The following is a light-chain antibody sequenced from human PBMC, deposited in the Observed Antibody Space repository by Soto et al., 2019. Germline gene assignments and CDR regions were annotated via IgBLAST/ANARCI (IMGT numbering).Light chain of an antibody. Sequence: DVVMTQSPLSLPVTLGQPASISCRSSQSLVYSDGIAYLSWFHQRPGQSPRRLIYKVSNQDTGVRDRFSSSGSGTDFTLKISRVEAEDVGVYYCMQGTHWPPTFGRGTRVEIK. J-gene: IGKJ1*01. CDR1: QSLVYSDGIAY. V-gene: IGKV2-30*01. CDR2: KVS. CDR3: MQGTHWPPT.